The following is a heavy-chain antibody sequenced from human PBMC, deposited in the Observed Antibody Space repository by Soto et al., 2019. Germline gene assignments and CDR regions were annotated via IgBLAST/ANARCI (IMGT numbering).Heavy chain of an antibody. J-gene: IGHJ6*02. CDR1: GYTFTGYY. CDR3: ARSFLDYDFWSGYYSPYYYYYGMDV. CDR2: INPNSGGT. V-gene: IGHV1-2*02. D-gene: IGHD3-3*01. Sequence: ASVKVSCKASGYTFTGYYMHWVRQAPGQGLEWMGWINPNSGGTNYAQKFQGRVTMTRDTSISTAYMELSRLRSDDTAVYYCARSFLDYDFWSGYYSPYYYYYGMDVWGQGTTVTV.